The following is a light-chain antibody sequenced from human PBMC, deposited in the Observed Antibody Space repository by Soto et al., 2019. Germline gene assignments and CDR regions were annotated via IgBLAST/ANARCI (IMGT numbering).Light chain of an antibody. CDR1: QSISSW. CDR3: QQYNRYPYT. Sequence: DIQMTQSPSTLSASVGYRFTITCRASQSISSWLAWYQQKPGKAPKLLIYDASSLESGVPSRFSGSGSGTEFTLTISSLQPDDFARYYCQQYNRYPYTFGQGTKVDIK. CDR2: DAS. V-gene: IGKV1-5*01. J-gene: IGKJ2*01.